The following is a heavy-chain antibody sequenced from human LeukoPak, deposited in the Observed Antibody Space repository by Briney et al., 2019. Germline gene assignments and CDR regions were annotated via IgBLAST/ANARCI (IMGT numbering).Heavy chain of an antibody. CDR1: GGSFSGYY. CDR3: ARVRYSYGSGSYSLAPYYYYGMDV. J-gene: IGHJ6*02. D-gene: IGHD3-10*01. CDR2: INHSGST. Sequence: SETLSLTCAVYGGSFSGYYWSWIRQPPGKGLEWIGEINHSGSTNYNPSLKSRVTISVDTSKNQFSLKLSSVAAADTAVYYCARVRYSYGSGSYSLAPYYYYGMDVWGQGTTVTVSS. V-gene: IGHV4-34*01.